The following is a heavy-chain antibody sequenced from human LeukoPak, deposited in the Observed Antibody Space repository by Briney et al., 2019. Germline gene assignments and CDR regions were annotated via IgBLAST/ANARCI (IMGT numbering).Heavy chain of an antibody. CDR3: ARGRRRYYYDSSGYFNWFDP. J-gene: IGHJ5*02. Sequence: PSETLSLTCAVYGGSFSGYYWSWIRQPPGKGLEWIGEINHSGSTNYNPSLKSRATISVDTSKNQFSLKLSSVTAADTAVYYCARGRRRYYYDSSGYFNWFDPWGQGTLVTVSS. D-gene: IGHD3-22*01. V-gene: IGHV4-34*01. CDR2: INHSGST. CDR1: GGSFSGYY.